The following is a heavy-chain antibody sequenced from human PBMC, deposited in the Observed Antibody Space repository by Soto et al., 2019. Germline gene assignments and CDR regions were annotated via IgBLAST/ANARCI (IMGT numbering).Heavy chain of an antibody. Sequence: GGSLRLSCAASGFTFSDHYMDWVRQAPGKGLEWVGRTRNKANSYTTEYGASVKGRFTISRDESKSSMYLQMNSLKTEDTAVYYCARVTNRDNIWHPFDYWGQGTLVTVSS. V-gene: IGHV3-72*01. CDR2: TRNKANSYTT. J-gene: IGHJ4*02. CDR1: GFTFSDHY. D-gene: IGHD1-1*01. CDR3: ARVTNRDNIWHPFDY.